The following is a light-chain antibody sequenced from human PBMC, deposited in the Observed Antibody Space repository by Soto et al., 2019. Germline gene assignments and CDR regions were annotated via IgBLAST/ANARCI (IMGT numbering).Light chain of an antibody. J-gene: IGKJ3*01. CDR3: QQYDSLAS. Sequence: DMQMTQSPSSLSASVGDRVTITCQASQDISNYLNRYHQIPGKAPKLLIYDASNLEAGVPSRFSGRGFGTKFTLTISSLQHEDSGMYYCQQYDSLASFGPG. CDR2: DAS. V-gene: IGKV1-33*01. CDR1: QDISNY.